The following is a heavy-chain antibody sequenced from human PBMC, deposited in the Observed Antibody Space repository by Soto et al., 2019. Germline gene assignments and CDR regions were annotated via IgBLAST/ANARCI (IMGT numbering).Heavy chain of an antibody. CDR2: INPSGGST. CDR1: GYTFTSYY. D-gene: IGHD6-6*01. Sequence: ASVKVSCKASGYTFTSYYMHWVRQAPGQGLEWMGIINPSGGSTSYAQKFQGRVTMTRDTSTSTVYIELSRLRSEDTAEYYCARTYSSSDYYFDYWGQGTLVTVSS. V-gene: IGHV1-46*01. J-gene: IGHJ4*02. CDR3: ARTYSSSDYYFDY.